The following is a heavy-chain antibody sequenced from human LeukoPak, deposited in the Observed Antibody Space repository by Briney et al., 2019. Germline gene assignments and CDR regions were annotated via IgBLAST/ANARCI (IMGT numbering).Heavy chain of an antibody. CDR1: GFTFSSYA. V-gene: IGHV3-23*01. J-gene: IGHJ4*02. D-gene: IGHD6-13*01. CDR2: ISGSGGNT. CDR3: AKVSRPGYSSSWYPPTFDY. Sequence: TGGSLRLSCAASGFTFSSYAMSWVCQAPGKGLEWVSAISGSGGNTYYADSVKGRFTISRDNSKNTLYLQMNSLRAEDTAVYYCAKVSRPGYSSSWYPPTFDYWGQGTLVTVSS.